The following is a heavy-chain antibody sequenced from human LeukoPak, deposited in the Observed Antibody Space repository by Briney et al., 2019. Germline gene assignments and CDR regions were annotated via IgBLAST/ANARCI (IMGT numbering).Heavy chain of an antibody. CDR2: IYSGGST. CDR3: TKMQGFCTGSSCYPRTFDI. J-gene: IGHJ3*02. Sequence: PGGSLRLSCAASGFTFSAYSMNWVRQAPGKGLEWVSVIYSGGSTYYSDSVKGRFTISRDNSKNTVYLHINSLRAEDTAVYYCTKMQGFCTGSSCYPRTFDIWGQGTMVSVSS. CDR1: GFTFSAYS. D-gene: IGHD2-2*01. V-gene: IGHV3-53*01.